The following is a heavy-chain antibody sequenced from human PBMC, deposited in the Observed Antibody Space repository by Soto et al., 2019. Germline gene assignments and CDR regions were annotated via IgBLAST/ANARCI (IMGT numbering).Heavy chain of an antibody. CDR3: ARVGVLAARHAFDI. CDR2: ISSSGSTI. CDR1: GVTFSDYY. Sequence: PGGSLRLSCAASGVTFSDYYMSWIRQAPGKGLEWVSYISSSGSTIYYADSVKGRFTISRDNAKNSLYLQMNSLRAEDTAVYYCARVGVLAARHAFDIWGQGTMVTVSS. J-gene: IGHJ3*02. V-gene: IGHV3-11*01. D-gene: IGHD6-6*01.